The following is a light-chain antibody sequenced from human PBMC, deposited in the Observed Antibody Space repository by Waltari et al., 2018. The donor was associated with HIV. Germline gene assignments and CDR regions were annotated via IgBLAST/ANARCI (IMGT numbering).Light chain of an antibody. CDR2: DVS. Sequence: QSALTQPRSVSGSPGQSVTISCTGTSRDVGGYNYVPWSQQHPGKAPKRMIYDVSKRPSGVPDRFSGSKSGNTASLTISGLQAEDEADYYCCSYAGSYTFVVFGGGTKLTVL. CDR1: SRDVGGYNY. CDR3: CSYAGSYTFVV. V-gene: IGLV2-11*01. J-gene: IGLJ2*01.